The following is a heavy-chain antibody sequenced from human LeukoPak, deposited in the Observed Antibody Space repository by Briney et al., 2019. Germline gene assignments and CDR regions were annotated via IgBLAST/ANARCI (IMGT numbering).Heavy chain of an antibody. Sequence: EASVKVSCKAPGYTFTGYYMHWVRQAPGQGLEWMGRINPNSGGANYAQKFQGRVTMTRDTSISTAYMELSRLRSDDTAVYYCARDPRIAVAGKYFDYWGQGTLVTVSS. CDR3: ARDPRIAVAGKYFDY. CDR1: GYTFTGYY. CDR2: INPNSGGA. J-gene: IGHJ4*02. D-gene: IGHD6-19*01. V-gene: IGHV1-2*06.